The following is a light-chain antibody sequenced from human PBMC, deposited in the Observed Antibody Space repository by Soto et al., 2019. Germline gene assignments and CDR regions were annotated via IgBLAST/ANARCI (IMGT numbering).Light chain of an antibody. CDR2: GAS. V-gene: IGKV3-20*01. CDR3: QQYGSSPT. CDR1: QSVSSSY. J-gene: IGKJ4*01. Sequence: EIELTQSPATLSLSPGEGATLSCRASQSVSSSYLAWYQQKPGQAPRLLIYGASSRATGIPDRFSGSGSGTDFTLTISRLEPEDFAVYYCQQYGSSPTFGGGTKVDIK.